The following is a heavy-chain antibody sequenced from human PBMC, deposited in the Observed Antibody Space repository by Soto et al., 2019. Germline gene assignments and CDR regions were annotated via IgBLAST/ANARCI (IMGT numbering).Heavy chain of an antibody. V-gene: IGHV4-39*01. CDR2: IYYSGST. CDR3: ARHPSDFWFDP. CDR1: GGSISSGGYS. Sequence: KPSETLSLTCAVSGGSISSGGYSWSWIRQPPGKGLEWIGSIYYSGSTYYNPSLKSRVTVSVDTSKNQFSLKLSSVTAADTAVYYCARHPSDFWFDPWGQGTLVTVSS. D-gene: IGHD2-21*02. J-gene: IGHJ5*02.